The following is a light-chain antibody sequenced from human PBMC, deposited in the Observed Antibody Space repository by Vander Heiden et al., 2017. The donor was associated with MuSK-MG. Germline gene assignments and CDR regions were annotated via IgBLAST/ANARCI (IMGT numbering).Light chain of an antibody. CDR3: QKYDSAPHT. J-gene: IGKJ5*01. Sequence: DIQVTQSPSSLSASVGDRVTITCRASQGIRNYLAWYQQKPGKVPQLLIYAASTLQSGVPSRFSGSGSGADFTLTISGLQPEDVATYYCQKYDSAPHTFGQGTRLEIK. CDR1: QGIRNY. CDR2: AAS. V-gene: IGKV1-27*01.